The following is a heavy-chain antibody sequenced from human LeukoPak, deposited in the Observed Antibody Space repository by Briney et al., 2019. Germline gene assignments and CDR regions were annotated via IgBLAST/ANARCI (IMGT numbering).Heavy chain of an antibody. J-gene: IGHJ3*01. CDR2: IYDSGST. Sequence: PSETLSLTCTVSGGSIGNNYWSWIRQPPEKGLEWIGYIYDSGSTNYNPSLKRRLTISVDTSKNQFSLKLSSVTAADSAVYYCARSYGDYITGAYAFDVWGQGTMVTVSS. CDR1: GGSIGNNY. CDR3: ARSYGDYITGAYAFDV. D-gene: IGHD4-17*01. V-gene: IGHV4-59*08.